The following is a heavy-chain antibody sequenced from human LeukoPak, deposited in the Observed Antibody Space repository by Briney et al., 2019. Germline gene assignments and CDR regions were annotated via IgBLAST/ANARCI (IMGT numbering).Heavy chain of an antibody. D-gene: IGHD3-10*01. V-gene: IGHV1-8*01. CDR3: ARGPPTMVRGIYYYYGMDV. Sequence: ASVTVSCKASGYTFTSYDINWVRQAPGQGLEWMGWMNPNSGNTGYAQKFQGRVTMTRNTSISTAYMELSSLRSEDTAVYYCARGPPTMVRGIYYYYGMDVWGQGTTVTVSS. CDR1: GYTFTSYD. J-gene: IGHJ6*02. CDR2: MNPNSGNT.